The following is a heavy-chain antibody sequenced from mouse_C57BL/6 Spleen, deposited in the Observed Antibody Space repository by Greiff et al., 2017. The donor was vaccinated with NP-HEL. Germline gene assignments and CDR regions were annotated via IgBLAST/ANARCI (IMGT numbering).Heavy chain of an antibody. CDR2: INPNNGGT. Sequence: VQLQQSGPELVKPGASVKLPCKASGYTLTDYNMDWVKQSHGKSLEWIGDINPNNGGTIYNQKVKGKATLTVDKSSSTAYMELSSLTSEDTAGYYRGRASERGYFEVWVTGTTVTVSS. V-gene: IGHV1-18*01. CDR3: GRASERGYFEV. CDR1: GYTLTDYN. J-gene: IGHJ1*03.